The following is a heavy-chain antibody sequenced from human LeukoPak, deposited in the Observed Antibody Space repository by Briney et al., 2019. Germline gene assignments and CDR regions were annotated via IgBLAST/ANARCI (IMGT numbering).Heavy chain of an antibody. V-gene: IGHV3-30*03. D-gene: IGHD2-2*01. J-gene: IGHJ4*02. CDR1: GFTFSSYG. CDR2: ISYDGSNK. CDR3: ARDSSDY. Sequence: PGGSLRLSCAASGFTFSSYGMHWVRQAPGKGLEWVAVISYDGSNKYYADSVKGRFTISRDSSKNTLYLQMNSLRAEDTAVYYCARDSSDYWGQGTLVTVSS.